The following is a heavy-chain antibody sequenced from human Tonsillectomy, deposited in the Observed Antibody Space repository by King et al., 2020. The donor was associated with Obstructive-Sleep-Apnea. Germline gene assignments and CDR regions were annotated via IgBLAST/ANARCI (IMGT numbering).Heavy chain of an antibody. CDR3: ARDRVGRDGYNRFDY. Sequence: VQLQESGPGLVKPSENLSLTCTVSGGSINSYYWSWIRQTPGKGLEWIGDSSSSGSTNYNTSLKSRVTISVDTSKNQFSLKLSSVTAADTAVYYCARDRVGRDGYNRFDYWGQGTLVTVSS. D-gene: IGHD5-24*01. CDR2: SSSSGST. J-gene: IGHJ4*02. CDR1: GGSINSYY. V-gene: IGHV4-59*01.